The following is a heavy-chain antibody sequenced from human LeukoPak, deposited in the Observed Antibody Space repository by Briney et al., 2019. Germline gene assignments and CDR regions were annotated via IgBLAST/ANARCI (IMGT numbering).Heavy chain of an antibody. CDR2: ISSSGGRT. CDR1: GFTFTTYA. J-gene: IGHJ4*02. V-gene: IGHV3-23*01. Sequence: GGSLRLSRAASGFTFTTYAMTWVRQAPGKGLEWVSSISSSGGRTYYADSVKGRFTISRDNSKNTLYLQMNSLRAEDTALYYCAKRDADGTFFDYWGQGTLVTVSS. CDR3: AKRDADGTFFDY. D-gene: IGHD5-24*01.